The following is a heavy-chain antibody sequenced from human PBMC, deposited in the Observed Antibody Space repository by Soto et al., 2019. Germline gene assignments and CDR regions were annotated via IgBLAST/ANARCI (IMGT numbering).Heavy chain of an antibody. V-gene: IGHV3-53*01. D-gene: IGHD1-26*01. CDR3: ARYGGFNTV. J-gene: IGHJ4*02. CDR2: IYSDGSA. Sequence: GGSLTLFSAVSGFTVSSNYMNGVRQAPGKGLQWASVIYSDGSAFYADSVKGRFTIARDKSKNTLSLQINSLGAEDTAMYYCARYGGFNTVWGQGTLVTASS. CDR1: GFTVSSNY.